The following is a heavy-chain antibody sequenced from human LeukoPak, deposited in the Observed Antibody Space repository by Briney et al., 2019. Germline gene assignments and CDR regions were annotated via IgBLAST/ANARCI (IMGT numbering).Heavy chain of an antibody. D-gene: IGHD3-3*01. CDR3: ANADEYYDFWSGYYTGNWFDP. J-gene: IGHJ5*02. CDR2: IRYDGSNK. Sequence: GGSLRLSCAASGFTFSSYGMHWVRQAPGKGLGWVAFIRYDGSNKYYADSVKGRFTISRDNSKNTLYLQMNSLRAEDTAVYYCANADEYYDFWSGYYTGNWFDPWGQGTLVTVSS. CDR1: GFTFSSYG. V-gene: IGHV3-30*02.